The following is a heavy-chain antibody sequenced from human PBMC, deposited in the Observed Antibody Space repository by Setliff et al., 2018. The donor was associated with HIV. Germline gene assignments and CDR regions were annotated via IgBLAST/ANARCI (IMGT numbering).Heavy chain of an antibody. CDR1: GYTFTDYY. J-gene: IGHJ4*02. CDR3: ATGRKGRGYSYGYLKSFVDY. Sequence: RASVKVSCKASGYTFTDYYMHWVQQAPGKGLEWMGRVDPEDGETIYAEKFQGRVTITADTSTDTAYMELSSLRSEDTAVYYCATGRKGRGYSYGYLKSFVDYWGQGTLVTVSS. CDR2: VDPEDGET. V-gene: IGHV1-69-2*01. D-gene: IGHD5-18*01.